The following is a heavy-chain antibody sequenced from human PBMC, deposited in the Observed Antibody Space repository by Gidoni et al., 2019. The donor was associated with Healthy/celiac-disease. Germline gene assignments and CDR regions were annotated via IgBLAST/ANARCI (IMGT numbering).Heavy chain of an antibody. CDR2: IYYSGST. Sequence: QVQLQESGPGLVKPSETLSLTCTVSGGSISSYYWSWIRQPPGKGLEWIGDIYYSGSTNYTPSLKSRVTISVDTSKNQFSLKLSSVTAADTAVYYCAIQGGSSGYFDYWGQGTLVTVSS. CDR3: AIQGGSSGYFDY. V-gene: IGHV4-59*01. CDR1: GGSISSYY. J-gene: IGHJ4*02. D-gene: IGHD3-22*01.